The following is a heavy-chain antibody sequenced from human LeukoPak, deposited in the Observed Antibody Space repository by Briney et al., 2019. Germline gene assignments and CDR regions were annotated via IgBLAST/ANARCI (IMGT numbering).Heavy chain of an antibody. CDR3: ATSGYSGYDYPLGY. D-gene: IGHD5-12*01. V-gene: IGHV3-66*01. CDR2: IYSGGST. Sequence: GGSLRLSCAASGFTFSSYWMSWVRQAPGKGLEWVSVIYSGGSTYYADSVKGGFTISRDNSKNTLYLQMNSLRAEDTAVYYCATSGYSGYDYPLGYWGQGTLVTVSS. J-gene: IGHJ4*02. CDR1: GFTFSSYW.